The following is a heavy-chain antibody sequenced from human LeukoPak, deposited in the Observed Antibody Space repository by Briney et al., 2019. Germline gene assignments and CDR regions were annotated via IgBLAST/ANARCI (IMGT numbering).Heavy chain of an antibody. J-gene: IGHJ6*04. CDR3: AKDLAVADTLSLYYYYYGMDV. CDR1: GFTFSSYA. D-gene: IGHD6-19*01. V-gene: IGHV3-30*04. Sequence: GRSLRLSCAASGFTFSSYAMHWVRQAPGKGLEWVAVISYDGSNKYYADSVKGRFTISRDNSKNTLYLQMNSLRAEDTAVYYCAKDLAVADTLSLYYYYYGMDVWGKGTTVTVSS. CDR2: ISYDGSNK.